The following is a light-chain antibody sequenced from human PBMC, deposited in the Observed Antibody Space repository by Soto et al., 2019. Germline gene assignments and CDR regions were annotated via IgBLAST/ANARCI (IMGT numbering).Light chain of an antibody. CDR2: DIN. J-gene: IGLJ1*01. CDR3: VSYTTSASYV. V-gene: IGLV2-14*01. CDR1: SSDVGNYIF. Sequence: QSVLTQPASVSGSPGQSITISCTGTSSDVGNYIFVSWYRQHPGKAPKLMIYDINNRPSGVSNRFSGSKSGNTASLTISGLHAEDEAGYYCVSYTTSASYVFGTGTQLTVL.